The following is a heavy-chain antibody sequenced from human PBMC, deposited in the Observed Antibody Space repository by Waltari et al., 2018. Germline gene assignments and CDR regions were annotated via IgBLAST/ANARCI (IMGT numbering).Heavy chain of an antibody. CDR3: ARDTENYVWGSYPGAWFDP. J-gene: IGHJ5*02. CDR2: ISGSGGST. CDR1: GFTFSSYA. Sequence: EVQLLESGGGLVQPGGSLRLSCAASGFTFSSYAMSWVRQAPGKGREWVSAISGSGGSTYYADSVKGRFTISRDNSKNTLYLQMNSLRAEDTAVYYCARDTENYVWGSYPGAWFDPWGQGTLVTVSS. V-gene: IGHV3-23*01. D-gene: IGHD3-16*02.